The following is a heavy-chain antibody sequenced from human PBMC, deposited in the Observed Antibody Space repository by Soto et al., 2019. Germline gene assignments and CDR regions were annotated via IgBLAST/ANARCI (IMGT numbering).Heavy chain of an antibody. CDR3: ARGSSSGWSSGYGMDV. J-gene: IGHJ6*02. Sequence: GGSLRLSCAASGVTFSSYAMHWVRQAPGKGLEWVAVISYDGSNKYYTDSVKGRFTISRDNAKNTLYLQMNSLRAEDTAVYYCARGSSSGWSSGYGMDVWGQGTTVTVSS. CDR1: GVTFSSYA. D-gene: IGHD6-19*01. CDR2: ISYDGSNK. V-gene: IGHV3-30-3*01.